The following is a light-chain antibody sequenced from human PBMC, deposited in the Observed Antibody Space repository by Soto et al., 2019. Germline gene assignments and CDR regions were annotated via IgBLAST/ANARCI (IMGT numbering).Light chain of an antibody. Sequence: DIVLTQSPATLSLSPGDRVTLSCGASQSVFGGYFAWYQQKPGLAPRLIIYDTSIRASGIPDRISGSGSGTHFTLTISRLEPEDFAVYYCQQYGSSPSFGQGTKVDI. V-gene: IGKV3D-20*01. CDR3: QQYGSSPS. J-gene: IGKJ1*01. CDR2: DTS. CDR1: QSVFGGY.